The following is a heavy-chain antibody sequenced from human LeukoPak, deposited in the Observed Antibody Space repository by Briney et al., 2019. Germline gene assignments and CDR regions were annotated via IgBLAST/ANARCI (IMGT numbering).Heavy chain of an antibody. Sequence: PGGSLRLSCAASGFTFTNYHMDWVRQAPGKGLEWVSFLSSSSDYISYADSVKGRFTISRDNAKNSLFLQMNSLRAEDTAIYYCAKRKYSDSDLRALDIWGQGTMVTVSS. D-gene: IGHD5-12*01. V-gene: IGHV3-21*01. CDR2: LSSSSDYI. CDR3: AKRKYSDSDLRALDI. J-gene: IGHJ3*02. CDR1: GFTFTNYH.